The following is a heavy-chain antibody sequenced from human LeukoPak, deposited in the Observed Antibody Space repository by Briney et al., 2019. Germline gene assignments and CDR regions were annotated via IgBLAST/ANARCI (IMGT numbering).Heavy chain of an antibody. Sequence: GASVKVSCKASGGTFISYAISWVRQAPGQGLEWRGGIIPIFGTANYAQKFQGRVTITADESTSTAYMELSSLRSEDTAVYYCARVVVPAALDAFDIWGQGTMVTVSS. CDR3: ARVVVPAALDAFDI. V-gene: IGHV1-69*13. CDR2: IIPIFGTA. CDR1: GGTFISYA. J-gene: IGHJ3*02. D-gene: IGHD2-2*01.